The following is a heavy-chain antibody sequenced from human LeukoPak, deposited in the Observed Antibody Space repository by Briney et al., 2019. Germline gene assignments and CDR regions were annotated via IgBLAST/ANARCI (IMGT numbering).Heavy chain of an antibody. CDR2: INGDGRNI. Sequence: GGSLRLSCVASGFTFSSYWMHWVRQDRRKGLVWVSRINGDGRNINYADSVRGRFTISRDNAKNPLYLQMNTLRVEYTAVYYCVRDGGAVGNMDYWGQGTLLTVSS. V-gene: IGHV3-74*01. D-gene: IGHD3-16*01. CDR1: GFTFSSYW. J-gene: IGHJ4*02. CDR3: VRDGGAVGNMDY.